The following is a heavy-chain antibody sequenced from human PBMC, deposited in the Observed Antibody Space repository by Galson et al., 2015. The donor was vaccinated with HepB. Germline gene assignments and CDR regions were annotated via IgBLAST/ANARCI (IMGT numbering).Heavy chain of an antibody. V-gene: IGHV3-23*01. CDR3: ALFLQYNSGWSLSH. J-gene: IGHJ4*02. CDR1: GITFSSYA. Sequence: SLRLSCAASGITFSSYAMTWVRQAPGKGLEWVSAISGSGSSTYYADSVKGRFTISRDNSKNTLYLQMDSLRAEDTAVYYCALFLQYNSGWSLSHWGQGTLVTVSS. D-gene: IGHD6-19*01. CDR2: ISGSGSST.